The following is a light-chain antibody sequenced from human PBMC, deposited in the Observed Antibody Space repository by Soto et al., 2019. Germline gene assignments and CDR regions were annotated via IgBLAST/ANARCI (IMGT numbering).Light chain of an antibody. J-gene: IGKJ5*01. CDR1: QSLVSSDGNTY. Sequence: DVVMTQSPVTLPVTLGQSASITCRSSQSLVSSDGNTYLNWFQQRPGQCPRRLIYKVSKRDSGVPDRFSGSGSGTDFTLKISRVEAEDVAVYYCMQATHCPPLTFGQGTRLEIK. CDR2: KVS. V-gene: IGKV2-30*01. CDR3: MQATHCPPLT.